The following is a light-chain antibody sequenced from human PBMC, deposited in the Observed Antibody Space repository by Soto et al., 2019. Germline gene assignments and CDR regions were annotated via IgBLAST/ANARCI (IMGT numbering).Light chain of an antibody. V-gene: IGKV3-11*01. CDR2: DAS. CDR1: QSVSTY. CDR3: QQRSFS. J-gene: IGKJ4*01. Sequence: EVVLTQSPDTLSLSPGDTATLSCRASQSVSTYLAWLQQRPGQAPRLLIYDASIRATGIPARFSCSGSGTVFTLTLSSLEPEDFAMDYCQQRSFSFGGGTQVEIK.